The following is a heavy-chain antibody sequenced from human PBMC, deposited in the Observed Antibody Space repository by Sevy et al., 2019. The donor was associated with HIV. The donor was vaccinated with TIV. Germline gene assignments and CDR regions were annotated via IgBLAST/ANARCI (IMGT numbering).Heavy chain of an antibody. CDR2: IYYSGST. Sequence: SETLSLTCTVSGGSISSSSYYWGWIRQPPGKGLEWIGSIYYSGSTYYNPSLKSRVTISVDTSKNQFSLKLSSVTAADTAVYYWARLYYYDSSGYYSPNWFDPWGQGTLVTVSS. J-gene: IGHJ5*02. CDR1: GGSISSSSYY. V-gene: IGHV4-39*01. D-gene: IGHD3-22*01. CDR3: ARLYYYDSSGYYSPNWFDP.